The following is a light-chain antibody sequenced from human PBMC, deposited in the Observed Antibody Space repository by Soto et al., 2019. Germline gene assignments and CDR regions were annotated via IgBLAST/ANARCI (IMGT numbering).Light chain of an antibody. CDR3: ALYVGSGIHWV. CDR2: NTN. CDR1: SGSVSTRNY. Sequence: QTVVTQEPSFSVSPGGTVTLTCGLTSGSVSTRNYPSWYQQIPGQAPRTLIYNTNTRSSGVPDRFSGSILGNKAALTITGTQAADESDYYCALYVGSGIHWVFGGGTKLTDL. V-gene: IGLV8-61*01. J-gene: IGLJ3*02.